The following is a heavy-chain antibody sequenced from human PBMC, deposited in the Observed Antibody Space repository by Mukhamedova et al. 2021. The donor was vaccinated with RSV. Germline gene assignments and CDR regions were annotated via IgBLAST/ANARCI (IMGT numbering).Heavy chain of an antibody. CDR2: ISGSGGST. V-gene: IGHV3-23*01. Sequence: EWVSAISGSGGSTYYADSVKGRFTISRDNSKNTLYLQMNSLRAEDTAVYYCAKDRIRPSPIAAHPGWFDPWGQGTLVTVSS. J-gene: IGHJ5*02. D-gene: IGHD6-6*01. CDR3: AKDRIRPSPIAAHPGWFDP.